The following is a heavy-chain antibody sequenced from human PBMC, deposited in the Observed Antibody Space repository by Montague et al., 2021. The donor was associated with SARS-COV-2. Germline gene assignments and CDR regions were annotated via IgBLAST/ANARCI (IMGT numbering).Heavy chain of an antibody. J-gene: IGHJ4*02. D-gene: IGHD3-9*01. V-gene: IGHV3-33*01. CDR3: ARDLRYFDWLFHSSGYYNYFDY. Sequence: SLRLSCAASGFTFSSYGMHWVRQAPGKGLEWVAVIWYDGSNKYYADSVKGRFTISRDNSKNTLYLQMNSLRAEDTAVYYCARDLRYFDWLFHSSGYYNYFDYWGQGTLVTVSS. CDR2: IWYDGSNK. CDR1: GFTFSSYG.